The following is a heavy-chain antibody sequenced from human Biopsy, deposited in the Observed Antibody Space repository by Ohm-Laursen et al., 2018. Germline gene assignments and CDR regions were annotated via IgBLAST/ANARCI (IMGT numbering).Heavy chain of an antibody. CDR2: IQRGGGT. J-gene: IGHJ4*02. D-gene: IGHD1-1*01. V-gene: IGHV3-53*01. Sequence: SLRLSCTASGFTVSDYSMTWVRQAPGKGLEWVSLIQRGGGTFYADSVKGRFTVSRDTSKNTIYLQMNSLRAEDTARYYCATNLKVSPGLMNFDSWGQGTLVTVSS. CDR3: ATNLKVSPGLMNFDS. CDR1: GFTVSDYS.